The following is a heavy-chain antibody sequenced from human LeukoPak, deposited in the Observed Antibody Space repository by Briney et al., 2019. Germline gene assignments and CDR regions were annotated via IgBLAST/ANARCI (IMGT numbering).Heavy chain of an antibody. D-gene: IGHD2-21*02. J-gene: IGHJ4*02. CDR2: IYYSGST. Sequence: SETLSLTCAVSGGSISSADYYWSWIRQSPGKGLEWIGFIYYSGSTYYNPSLKGRVTISVDTSKNQFSLKLRSVTAADTAVYYCASIVVVTAAIDYWGQGTLVTVSS. CDR1: GGSISSADYY. V-gene: IGHV4-30-4*01. CDR3: ASIVVVTAAIDY.